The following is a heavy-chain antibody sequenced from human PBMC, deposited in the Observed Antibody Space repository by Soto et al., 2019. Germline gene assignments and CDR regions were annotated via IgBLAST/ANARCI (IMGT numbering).Heavy chain of an antibody. J-gene: IGHJ4*02. D-gene: IGHD3-22*01. CDR2: INPNSGGT. V-gene: IGHV1-2*02. Sequence: ASVKVSCKXSGYTFTGYYMHWVRQAPGQGLEWMGWINPNSGGTNYAQKFQGRVTMTRDTSISTAYMELSRLRSDDTAVYYCARALPYYYDSSGLRGYFDYWGQGTLVTVSS. CDR1: GYTFTGYY. CDR3: ARALPYYYDSSGLRGYFDY.